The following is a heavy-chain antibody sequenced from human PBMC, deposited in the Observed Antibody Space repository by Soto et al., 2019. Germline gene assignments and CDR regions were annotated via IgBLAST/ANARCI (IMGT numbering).Heavy chain of an antibody. CDR3: ARSARYGVVGDY. D-gene: IGHD2-15*01. Sequence: QVQLLESGPGLGKPSGTLSLTCGVSGDSIYRSYWWSWVRLPPGKGPEWIGEIFHTGTTNYNPSLKSRLTNSVDKSKKEISLTLDSVTAADTAVYFCARSARYGVVGDYWGQGTGVTVSS. J-gene: IGHJ4*02. V-gene: IGHV4-4*02. CDR2: IFHTGTT. CDR1: GDSIYRSYW.